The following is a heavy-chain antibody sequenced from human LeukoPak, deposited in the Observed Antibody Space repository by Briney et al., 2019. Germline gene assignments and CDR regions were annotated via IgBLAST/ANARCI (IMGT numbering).Heavy chain of an antibody. V-gene: IGHV3-74*01. CDR3: VSFYETY. J-gene: IGHJ4*02. Sequence: SGGSLRLSCVASGNYWMHWVRQAPGKGLVWVSHINSDGSWTSYADSVKGRFTASKDNAKNTVYLQMNSLRAEETAVYYCVSFYETYWGRGTLVTVSS. CDR2: INSDGSWT. D-gene: IGHD2/OR15-2a*01. CDR1: GNYW.